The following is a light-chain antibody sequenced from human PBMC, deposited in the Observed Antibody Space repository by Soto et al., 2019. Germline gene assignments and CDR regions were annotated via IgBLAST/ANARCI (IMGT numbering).Light chain of an antibody. CDR2: AAS. CDR3: MQYHSSWT. Sequence: EIVLTQSPATLSLSPVERATLACRSSQSISTYFAWLQQPPGQPPRLLIYAASNRAAGPPASFSGSGSGTEFPPTISRLQSEDFAVYYRMQYHSSWTFGSGTKVDIK. J-gene: IGKJ1*01. CDR1: QSISTY. V-gene: IGKV3-11*01.